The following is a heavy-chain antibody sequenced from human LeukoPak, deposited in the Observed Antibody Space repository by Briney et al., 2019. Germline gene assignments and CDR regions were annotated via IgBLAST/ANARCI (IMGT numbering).Heavy chain of an antibody. D-gene: IGHD4-23*01. CDR1: GFTFSNYA. CDR3: AEGTTDVTHYFHY. Sequence: TGGSLRLSCAASGFTFSNYAMTWVRQAPGKGLEWVSSIYGSGGGTYYADSVKGRFTISRDSSKSTLYLQMNTLRAEDTAVYHCAEGTTDVTHYFHYWGQGTLVTVSS. V-gene: IGHV3-23*01. J-gene: IGHJ4*02. CDR2: IYGSGGGT.